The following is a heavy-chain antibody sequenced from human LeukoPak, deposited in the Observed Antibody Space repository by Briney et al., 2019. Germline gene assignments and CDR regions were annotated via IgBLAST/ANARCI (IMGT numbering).Heavy chain of an antibody. J-gene: IGHJ4*02. CDR2: VNHSGYT. Sequence: SETLSLTCAVSGTSFSSFYWSWVRQPPGKGLEWIGEVNHSGYTNDNPSLKSRVTISVDTSKNQFSLRLRSVTAADTGVYFCARMTTGHDFWGQGTLVTVSS. D-gene: IGHD4-17*01. CDR1: GTSFSSFY. V-gene: IGHV4-34*01. CDR3: ARMTTGHDF.